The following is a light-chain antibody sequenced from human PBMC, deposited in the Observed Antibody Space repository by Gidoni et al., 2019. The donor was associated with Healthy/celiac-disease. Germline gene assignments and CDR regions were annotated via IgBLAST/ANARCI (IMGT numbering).Light chain of an antibody. Sequence: QMTESPSSLSASVGDRVTITCRASQSISSHFYWYQQKPGKAPKLLIYAASSLQSGVPSRFSGSGSGTDFTLTISSLQPEDFATYYCQQSYSTPWTFXXXTKVEIK. V-gene: IGKV1-39*01. J-gene: IGKJ1*01. CDR1: QSISSH. CDR3: QQSYSTPWT. CDR2: AAS.